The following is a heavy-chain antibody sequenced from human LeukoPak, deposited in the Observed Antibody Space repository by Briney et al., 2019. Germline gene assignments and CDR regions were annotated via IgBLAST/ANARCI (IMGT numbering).Heavy chain of an antibody. V-gene: IGHV4-59*08. Sequence: PSETLSLTCTVSGGSISSYYWSWIWQPPGKGRGGMGYIFYGGSTNYNPSLKSRVTISVDTSKNQFSLKLSSVTAADTAVYYCARHTPFYDSSGYYFASFAFDIWGQGTMVTVSS. D-gene: IGHD3-22*01. J-gene: IGHJ3*02. CDR1: GGSISSYY. CDR2: IFYGGST. CDR3: ARHTPFYDSSGYYFASFAFDI.